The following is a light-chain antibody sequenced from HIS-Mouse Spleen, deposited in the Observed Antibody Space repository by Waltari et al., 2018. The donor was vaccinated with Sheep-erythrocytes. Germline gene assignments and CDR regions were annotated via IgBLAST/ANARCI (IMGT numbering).Light chain of an antibody. V-gene: IGLV6-57*04. J-gene: IGLJ3*02. CDR2: EDN. CDR1: SGSIASNY. Sequence: NFMLTQPHSVSESPGKTVTISFTRSSGSIASNYVQWYQQRPSSAPTTVIYEDNQRPSGVPDRFSGSIDSSSNSASLTISGLKTEDEADYYCQSYDSSNQVFGGGTKLTVL. CDR3: QSYDSSNQV.